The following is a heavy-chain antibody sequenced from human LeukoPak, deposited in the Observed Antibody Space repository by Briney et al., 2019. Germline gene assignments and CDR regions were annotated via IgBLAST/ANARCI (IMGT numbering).Heavy chain of an antibody. J-gene: IGHJ4*02. V-gene: IGHV3-30*02. CDR3: ANFSPIGTNDY. Sequence: PGGSLRLSCAASGFTFSTHGMHWVRQAPGKGLEWVAFIRYDGINKYYADSVKGRFTISRDNSKNTLYLQMNSLRAEDTAVYYCANFSPIGTNDYWGQGTLVTVSS. D-gene: IGHD1-1*01. CDR1: GFTFSTHG. CDR2: IRYDGINK.